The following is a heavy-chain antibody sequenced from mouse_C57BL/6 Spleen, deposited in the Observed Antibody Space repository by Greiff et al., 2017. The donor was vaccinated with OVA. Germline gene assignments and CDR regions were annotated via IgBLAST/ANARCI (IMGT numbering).Heavy chain of an antibody. V-gene: IGHV1-82*01. CDR3: AKYAMDY. J-gene: IGHJ4*01. CDR2: IYPGDGDT. CDR1: GYAFSSSW. Sequence: QVQLQQSGPELVKPGASVKISCKASGYAFSSSWMNWVKQRPGQGLEWIGRIYPGDGDTNYNGKFKGKATLTADKSSSTAYMQLSSLTSEDSAVYFCAKYAMDYWGQGTSVTVSS.